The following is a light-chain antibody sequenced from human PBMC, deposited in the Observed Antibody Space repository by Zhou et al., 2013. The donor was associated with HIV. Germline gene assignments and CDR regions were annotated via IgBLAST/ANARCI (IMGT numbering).Light chain of an antibody. Sequence: EIVMTQSPGTLSLSPGERATLSCRASQSVSSSYLAWYQQKPGQAPRLLIHGASSRATGIPDRFSGSGSGTDFTLTISRLEPEDFAVYYCQQYGSSPTTFGQGTKVKSN. CDR3: QQYGSSPTT. CDR2: GAS. J-gene: IGKJ1*01. V-gene: IGKV3-20*01. CDR1: QSVSSSY.